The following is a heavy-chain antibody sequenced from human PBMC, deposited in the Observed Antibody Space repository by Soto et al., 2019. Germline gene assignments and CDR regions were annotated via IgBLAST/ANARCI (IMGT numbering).Heavy chain of an antibody. Sequence: EVQLVESGGGLVQPGGSLRLSCAASGFTFSSYWMSWVRQAPGKGLEWVANIKQDGSEKYYVDSVKGRFTISRDNAKNSLYLQMNSLRAEDTAVYYCARPGSGYYFMDFDYWGQGTLVTVSS. CDR1: GFTFSSYW. V-gene: IGHV3-7*03. CDR2: IKQDGSEK. J-gene: IGHJ4*02. D-gene: IGHD3-22*01. CDR3: ARPGSGYYFMDFDY.